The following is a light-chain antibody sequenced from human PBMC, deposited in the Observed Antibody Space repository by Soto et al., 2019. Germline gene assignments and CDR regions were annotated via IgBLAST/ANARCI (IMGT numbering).Light chain of an antibody. CDR3: AAWDDSLSGRV. Sequence: QSVLTQTPSASGTPGQRVTISCSGSSSNIGSNYVYWYQQLPVTAPKLLIYRNNPRPSVVPDRFSGSKSGTSDSLAISGLRSEDEDDYYCAAWDDSLSGRVFGGGTQMTVL. V-gene: IGLV1-47*01. J-gene: IGLJ3*02. CDR1: SSNIGSNY. CDR2: RNN.